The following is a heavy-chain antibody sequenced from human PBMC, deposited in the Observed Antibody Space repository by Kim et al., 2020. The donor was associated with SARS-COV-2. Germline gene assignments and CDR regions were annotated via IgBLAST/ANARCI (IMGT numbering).Heavy chain of an antibody. J-gene: IGHJ3*02. Sequence: SETLSLTCTVSGGSISSGGYYWSWIRQHPGKGLEWIGYIYYSGSTYYNPSLKSRVTISVDTSKNQFSLKLSSVTAADTAVYYCARVMVRGIIRRAFDIWGQGTMVTVSS. V-gene: IGHV4-31*03. CDR1: GGSISSGGYY. CDR2: IYYSGST. CDR3: ARVMVRGIIRRAFDI. D-gene: IGHD3-10*01.